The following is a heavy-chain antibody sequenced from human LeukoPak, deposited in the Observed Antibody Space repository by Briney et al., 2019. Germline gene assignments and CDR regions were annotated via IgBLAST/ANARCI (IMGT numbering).Heavy chain of an antibody. CDR3: ARGHWNGYYYMDV. CDR2: INTDGSST. D-gene: IGHD1-1*01. Sequence: GGSLRLSCAASGFTFSSYWMHWVRQAPGKGLVWVSRINTDGSSTSYADSVKGRFTISRDNAKNTLYLQMNSLRAEDTAVYYCARGHWNGYYYMDVWGKGTTVTVSS. V-gene: IGHV3-74*01. J-gene: IGHJ6*03. CDR1: GFTFSSYW.